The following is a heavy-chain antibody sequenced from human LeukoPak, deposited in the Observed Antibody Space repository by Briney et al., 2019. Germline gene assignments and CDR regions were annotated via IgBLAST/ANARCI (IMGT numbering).Heavy chain of an antibody. CDR3: TKYYYDSSGYLYYFDY. D-gene: IGHD3-22*01. CDR2: IKSKTDGGTA. Sequence: GWSLRLSCAASGFTFTNAWMSWVRQAPGKGLEWVGRIKSKTDGGTADYAAPVKGRFTISRDDSKNTLYLQMNSLKTEDTAVYYCTKYYYDSSGYLYYFDYWGQGTLVTVSS. J-gene: IGHJ4*02. V-gene: IGHV3-15*01. CDR1: GFTFTNAW.